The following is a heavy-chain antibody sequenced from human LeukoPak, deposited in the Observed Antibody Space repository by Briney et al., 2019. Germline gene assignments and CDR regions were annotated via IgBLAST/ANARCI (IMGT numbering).Heavy chain of an antibody. CDR3: AKEPRKIGSLNWFDP. V-gene: IGHV6-1*01. D-gene: IGHD2-15*01. CDR2: TYYKSKWYN. J-gene: IGHJ5*02. CDR1: GDSVSSNIAA. Sequence: SQTLSLTCAISGDSVSSNIAAWHWIRQSPSRGLEWLGRTYYKSKWYNDYAVSVKSRITFNPDTSENQFSLHLNSVTPEDTAVYYCAKEPRKIGSLNWFDPWGQGTLVTVSS.